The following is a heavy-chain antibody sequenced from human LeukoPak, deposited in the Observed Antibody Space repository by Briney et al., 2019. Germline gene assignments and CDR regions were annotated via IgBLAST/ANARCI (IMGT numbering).Heavy chain of an antibody. D-gene: IGHD2-15*01. J-gene: IGHJ4*02. CDR1: GGSVSSSFYY. Sequence: SSETLSLTCTVSGGSVSSSFYYWGWIRQPPGKGLEWIGSLYYSGSTHYNPSLKSRVTTSVDTSKNQFSLNLSSVTAADTAVFFCASAATFSVDYWGQGTLVTVSS. CDR3: ASAATFSVDY. CDR2: LYYSGST. V-gene: IGHV4-39*01.